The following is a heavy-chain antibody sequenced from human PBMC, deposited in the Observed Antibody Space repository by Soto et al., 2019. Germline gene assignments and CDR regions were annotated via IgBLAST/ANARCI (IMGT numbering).Heavy chain of an antibody. V-gene: IGHV3-48*03. CDR1: GFTFRKYE. CDR2: ISSSGSNK. J-gene: IGHJ4*02. CDR3: ARKDGVSLD. Sequence: GGSLRLSCAASGFTFRKYEMNWVRQAPGKGLEWVSYISSSGSNKYYADSVKGRFTISRDNTKNSLYLQMNSLRAEDTAVYYCARKDGVSLDWGQGTLVTVSS. D-gene: IGHD4-17*01.